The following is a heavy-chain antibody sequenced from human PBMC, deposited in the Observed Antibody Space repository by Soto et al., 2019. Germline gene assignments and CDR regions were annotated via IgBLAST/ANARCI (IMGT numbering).Heavy chain of an antibody. CDR2: IYYSGST. Sequence: SETLSLTCTVSGGSISSYYWSWIRQPPGKGLEWIGYIYYSGSTNYNPSLKSRVTISVDTSKNQFSLKLSSVTAADTAVYYCARALGATDAFDIWGQGTMVTVSS. V-gene: IGHV4-59*01. J-gene: IGHJ3*02. D-gene: IGHD5-12*01. CDR3: ARALGATDAFDI. CDR1: GGSISSYY.